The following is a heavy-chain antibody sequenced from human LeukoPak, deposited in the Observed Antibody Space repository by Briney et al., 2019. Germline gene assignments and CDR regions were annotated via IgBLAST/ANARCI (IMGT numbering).Heavy chain of an antibody. V-gene: IGHV4-61*02. Sequence: SETLSLTCTVSGGSISSGSYYWSWIRQPAGKGLEWIGRIYTSGSTNYNPSLKSRVTISVDTSKNQFSLKLGSVTAADTAVYYCARETVTRSYDAFDIWGQGTMVTVSS. CDR1: GGSISSGSYY. D-gene: IGHD4-17*01. CDR2: IYTSGST. J-gene: IGHJ3*02. CDR3: ARETVTRSYDAFDI.